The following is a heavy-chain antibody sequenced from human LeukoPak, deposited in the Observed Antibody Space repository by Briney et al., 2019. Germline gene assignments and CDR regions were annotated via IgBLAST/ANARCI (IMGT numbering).Heavy chain of an antibody. CDR3: AKASRRELQPNDP. CDR1: GFTFSSYA. Sequence: HTGGSLRLSCAASGFTFSSYAMSWVRQAPGKGLEWVSAISGSGGSTYYADSVKGWFTISRDNSKNTLYLQMNSLRAEDTAVYYCAKASRRELQPNDPWGQGTLVTVSS. CDR2: ISGSGGST. J-gene: IGHJ5*02. V-gene: IGHV3-23*01. D-gene: IGHD1-26*01.